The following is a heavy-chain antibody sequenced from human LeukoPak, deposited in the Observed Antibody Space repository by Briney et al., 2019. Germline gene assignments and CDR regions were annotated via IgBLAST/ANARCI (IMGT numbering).Heavy chain of an antibody. D-gene: IGHD3-22*01. CDR2: MNPSGST. J-gene: IGHJ6*03. CDR3: ARGRQDVTMIVVVMTAVSYYLDV. Sequence: SETLSLACAVYGGSFSGYYWTWIRQTPEKGLEWIGEMNPSGSTNYNPSLKSRVTISVDTSKNQFSLELSSVTAADTAVYYCARGRQDVTMIVVVMTAVSYYLDVWGKGTTVTVS. CDR1: GGSFSGYY. V-gene: IGHV4-34*01.